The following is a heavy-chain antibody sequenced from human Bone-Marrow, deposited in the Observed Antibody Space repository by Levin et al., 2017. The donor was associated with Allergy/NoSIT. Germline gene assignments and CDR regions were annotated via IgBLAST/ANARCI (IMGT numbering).Heavy chain of an antibody. Sequence: SGESLKISCASSGFTFSGYWMAWVRQAPGKGLEWVVNINRDGGDGYYVDSVKGRFTISRDNARNSLDLQMNSLRVEDTAVYYCARNGAWSFEFWGQGTLVTVSS. D-gene: IGHD2-8*01. CDR3: ARNGAWSFEF. CDR1: GFTFSGYW. J-gene: IGHJ4*02. CDR2: INRDGGDG. V-gene: IGHV3-7*02.